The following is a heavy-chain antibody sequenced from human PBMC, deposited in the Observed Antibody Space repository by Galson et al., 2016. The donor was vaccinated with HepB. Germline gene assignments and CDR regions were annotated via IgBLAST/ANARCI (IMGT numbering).Heavy chain of an antibody. CDR3: AREKTATIDY. J-gene: IGHJ4*02. CDR1: GFTFSSYS. V-gene: IGHV3-48*02. D-gene: IGHD5-18*01. CDR2: ISSASSTI. Sequence: SLRLSCAASGFTFSSYSMNWVRRAPGKGLEWVSYISSASSTIYYADSVKGRFTISRDNAKNSLYLQMYSLRDKDTAVYYCAREKTATIDYWGQGTLVTVSS.